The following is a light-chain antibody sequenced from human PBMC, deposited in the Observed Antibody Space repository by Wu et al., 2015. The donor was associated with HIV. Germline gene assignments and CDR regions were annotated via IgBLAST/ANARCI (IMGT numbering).Light chain of an antibody. J-gene: IGKJ1*01. CDR2: DAS. Sequence: EIVMTQSPATLSVSPGGRVTLSCRASQIIATNLAWYQQKPGQPPRLLIYDASTRATGFPARFSGGGSGTEFTLTISTLQSGDVALYYCQQYNDWPQTFGQGTKGEI. V-gene: IGKV3-15*01. CDR3: QQYNDWPQT. CDR1: QIIATN.